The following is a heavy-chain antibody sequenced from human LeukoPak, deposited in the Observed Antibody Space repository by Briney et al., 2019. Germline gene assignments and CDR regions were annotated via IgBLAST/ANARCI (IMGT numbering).Heavy chain of an antibody. CDR2: ISTSGSTI. Sequence: TGGSLRLSCAASGFTFGGYDMNWVRQAPGKGLEWLSYISTSGSTIYYIDSVKGRFTISRDNAKNSLYLQMNSLRAEDTAVYYCARNRYYFGSGSYFAGVLDMWGHGTMVTVSS. CDR1: GFTFGGYD. CDR3: ARNRYYFGSGSYFAGVLDM. V-gene: IGHV3-48*03. J-gene: IGHJ3*02. D-gene: IGHD3-10*01.